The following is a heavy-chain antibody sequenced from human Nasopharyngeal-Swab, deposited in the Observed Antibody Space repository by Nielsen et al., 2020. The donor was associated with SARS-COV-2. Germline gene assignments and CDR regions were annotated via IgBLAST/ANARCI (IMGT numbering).Heavy chain of an antibody. CDR3: AIQLEPFNYYWYMDV. V-gene: IGHV1-3*01. CDR2: INGGNGNT. D-gene: IGHD1-1*01. CDR1: GYSVTRYT. Sequence: ASVQVSCKTSGYSVTRYTIHWVRQAPGQGLDWMGWINGGNGNTKYSQKFHGRVTITRDTSASTAYMELSGLRSDDTAVYYCAIQLEPFNYYWYMDVWAKGTSVIVSS. J-gene: IGHJ6*03.